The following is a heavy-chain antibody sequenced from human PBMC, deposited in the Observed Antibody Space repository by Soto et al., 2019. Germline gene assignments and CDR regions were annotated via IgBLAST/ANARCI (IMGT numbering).Heavy chain of an antibody. CDR1: GGSINTYF. J-gene: IGHJ4*02. CDR2: IDNSGNT. V-gene: IGHV4-4*07. D-gene: IGHD3-3*01. Sequence: SETLSLTCTVSGGSINTYFCNWIRQPAGKGLEWIGRIDNSGNTNYNPSLKSRVTMSADTSRNQFSLKLNSVTAADTAVYYCARGGQDFWSGPFDYWGQGALVTVSS. CDR3: ARGGQDFWSGPFDY.